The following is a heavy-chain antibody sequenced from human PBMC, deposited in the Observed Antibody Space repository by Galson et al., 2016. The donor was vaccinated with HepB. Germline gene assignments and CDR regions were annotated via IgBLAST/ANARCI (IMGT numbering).Heavy chain of an antibody. V-gene: IGHV1-18*01. CDR3: ARESGDGVYYYYGMDV. Sequence: SVKVSCKASGYTFTRYGISWVRQAPGQGLEWMGRISAYNGNTNYAQKLQGRVTMTTDTSTSTVYMELRSLRSDDTAVYYCARESGDGVYYYYGMDVWGQGTTVTVSS. D-gene: IGHD2-8*01. J-gene: IGHJ6*02. CDR1: GYTFTRYG. CDR2: ISAYNGNT.